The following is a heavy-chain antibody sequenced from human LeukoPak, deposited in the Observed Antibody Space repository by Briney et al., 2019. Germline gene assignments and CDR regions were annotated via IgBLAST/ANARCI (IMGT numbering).Heavy chain of an antibody. J-gene: IGHJ3*02. CDR1: GFTFGSFG. CDR3: AKLRTGFTASSDAFDI. V-gene: IGHV3-30*18. D-gene: IGHD1-14*01. Sequence: PGRSLRLSCAASGFTFGSFGMYWIRQAPGRGLEWVAVTSYDGYTKHYVDSVKGRFTISRDNSKNTLYLQMNSLRVEDTAVYHCAKLRTGFTASSDAFDIWGQGTVVTVSS. CDR2: TSYDGYTK.